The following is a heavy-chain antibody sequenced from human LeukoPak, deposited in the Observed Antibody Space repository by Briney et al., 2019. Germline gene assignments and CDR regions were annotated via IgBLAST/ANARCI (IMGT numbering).Heavy chain of an antibody. CDR3: TKGRQGWTWAAIDI. V-gene: IGHV3-9*01. J-gene: IGHJ3*02. Sequence: GRSLRLSCAASGFTFDDSAMHWVRQAPGKGLKWVSGISWNSGSIAYADSVKGRFSISRDNAKNSLYLQINSLRTEDTALYYCTKGRQGWTWAAIDIWGQGTMVSASS. CDR2: ISWNSGSI. D-gene: IGHD6-19*01. CDR1: GFTFDDSA.